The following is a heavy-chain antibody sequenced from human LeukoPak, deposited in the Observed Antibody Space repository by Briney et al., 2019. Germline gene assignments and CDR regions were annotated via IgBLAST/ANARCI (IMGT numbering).Heavy chain of an antibody. Sequence: SETLSLTCTVSGGSISSYYWSWIRQPAGKGLEWIGRIYTSGSTNYNPSLKSRFTMSVHTSKNHFSLKLSSVTAADTAVYYCARAGITGDYFDYWGQGTLVTVSS. J-gene: IGHJ4*02. D-gene: IGHD1-20*01. CDR2: IYTSGST. CDR3: ARAGITGDYFDY. V-gene: IGHV4-4*07. CDR1: GGSISSYY.